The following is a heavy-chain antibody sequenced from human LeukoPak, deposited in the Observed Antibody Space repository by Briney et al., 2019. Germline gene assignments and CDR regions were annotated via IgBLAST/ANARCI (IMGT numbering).Heavy chain of an antibody. J-gene: IGHJ3*02. Sequence: GGSLRLSCAASGFTLSSYAISWVRQTPGKGLEWVSAISGSGGSTYYADSVKGRFTISRDDSKNTLDLQMNSLRVEDTAVYYCAKCRTPTYYDAFDIWGQGTVVTVSS. CDR1: GFTLSSYA. CDR2: ISGSGGST. CDR3: AKCRTPTYYDAFDI. D-gene: IGHD1-26*01. V-gene: IGHV3-23*01.